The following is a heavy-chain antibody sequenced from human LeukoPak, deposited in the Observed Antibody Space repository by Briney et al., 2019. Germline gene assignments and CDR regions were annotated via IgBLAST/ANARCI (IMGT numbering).Heavy chain of an antibody. J-gene: IGHJ5*02. CDR2: MNPNSGNT. V-gene: IGHV1-8*01. CDR3: ARGRGLLWFGEFINWFDP. D-gene: IGHD3-10*01. CDR1: GYTFTSYD. Sequence: ASVKVSCKASGYTFTSYDINWVRQATGQGLEWMGWMNPNSGNTGYAQKLQGRVTMTRNTSISTAYMELSSLRSEDTAVYYCARGRGLLWFGEFINWFDPWGQGTLVTVSS.